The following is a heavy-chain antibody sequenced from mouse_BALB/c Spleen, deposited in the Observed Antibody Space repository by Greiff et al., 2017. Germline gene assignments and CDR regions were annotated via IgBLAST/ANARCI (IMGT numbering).Heavy chain of an antibody. CDR1: GFTFSSYA. Sequence: DVHLVESGGGLVKPGGSLKLSCAASGFTFSSYAMSWVRQTPEKRLEWVATISSGGSYTYYPDSVKGRFTISRDNAKNTLYLQMSSLRSEDTAMYYCARHPGYWGQGTLVTVSA. CDR3: ARHPGY. J-gene: IGHJ3*01. V-gene: IGHV5-9-3*01. CDR2: ISSGGSYT.